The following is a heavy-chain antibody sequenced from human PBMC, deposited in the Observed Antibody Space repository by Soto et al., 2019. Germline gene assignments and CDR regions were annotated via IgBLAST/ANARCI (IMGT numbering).Heavy chain of an antibody. V-gene: IGHV4-59*08. CDR1: GGSISSYY. J-gene: IGHJ4*02. CDR3: ARMYGEAVAY. Sequence: SETLSLTCTVSGGSISSYYWSWIRQPPGKGLEWIGYIYYSGSTNYNPSLKSRVTISVDTSKNQFSLKLSSVTAADTAVYYCARMYGEAVAYRGPRTLVTASS. CDR2: IYYSGST. D-gene: IGHD2-21*01.